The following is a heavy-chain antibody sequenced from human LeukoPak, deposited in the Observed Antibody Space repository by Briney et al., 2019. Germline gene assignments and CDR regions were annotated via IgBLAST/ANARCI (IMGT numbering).Heavy chain of an antibody. D-gene: IGHD2-2*01. CDR2: ISGSDGST. CDR3: AKVETSGGANCYALDY. J-gene: IGHJ4*02. V-gene: IGHV3-23*01. Sequence: GGSLRLSCAASGFTFSSYAMTWVRQAPDKGLEWVSAISGSDGSTYYADSVKGRFTISRDDSQNTLYLQMNSLSAEDAAVYYCAKVETSGGANCYALDYWGQGTLVTVSS. CDR1: GFTFSSYA.